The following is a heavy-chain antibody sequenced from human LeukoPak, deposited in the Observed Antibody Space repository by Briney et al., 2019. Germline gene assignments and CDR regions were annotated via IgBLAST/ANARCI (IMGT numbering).Heavy chain of an antibody. CDR2: ISGSGGST. Sequence: GGTLRLSCAASGFTFSSYGMSWVHQAPGKGLEWVSAISGSGGSTYYADSVKGRFTISRDNSKNTLYLQMNSLRAGDTAVYYCAKEGGYRGPRGGELDYWGQGTLVTVSS. D-gene: IGHD3-10*01. V-gene: IGHV3-23*01. J-gene: IGHJ4*02. CDR1: GFTFSSYG. CDR3: AKEGGYRGPRGGELDY.